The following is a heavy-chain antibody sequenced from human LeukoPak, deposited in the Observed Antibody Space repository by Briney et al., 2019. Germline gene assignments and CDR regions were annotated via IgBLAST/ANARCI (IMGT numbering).Heavy chain of an antibody. CDR1: GGSISSYY. V-gene: IGHV4-59*08. Sequence: SETLSLTCTVSGGSISSYYWSWIRQPPGKGLEWIGYIYYSGSINYNPSLKSRVTISVDTSKNQFSLKLSSVTAADTAVYYCARHVTYYYDSSGWFYDYWGQGTLVNVSS. CDR2: IYYSGSI. CDR3: ARHVTYYYDSSGWFYDY. J-gene: IGHJ4*02. D-gene: IGHD3-22*01.